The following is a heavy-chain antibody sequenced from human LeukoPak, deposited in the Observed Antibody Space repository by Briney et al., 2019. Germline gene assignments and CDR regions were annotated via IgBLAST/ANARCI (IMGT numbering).Heavy chain of an antibody. J-gene: IGHJ4*02. D-gene: IGHD3-22*01. CDR3: AREDDSSAYSLDY. Sequence: SAETLCLTCTVSGGSISSGSYYWSWLRQPAGKGLEWIGRIYTSGSTNYNPSLKSRVTISVDTSKNQFSLKLSSVTAADTAVYYCAREDDSSAYSLDYWGQGTLAPVSS. CDR1: GGSISSGSYY. CDR2: IYTSGST. V-gene: IGHV4-61*02.